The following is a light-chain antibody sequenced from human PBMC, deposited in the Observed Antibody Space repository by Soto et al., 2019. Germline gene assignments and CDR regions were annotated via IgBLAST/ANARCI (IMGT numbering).Light chain of an antibody. CDR2: DAS. J-gene: IGKJ4*01. Sequence: PGDRATLSCRASQRVSSCLAWYQQKPGQAPRLLIYDASNRATGIPARFSGSGSGTDFTLTVSNLESEDFAVYYCQQCSNWPLTFGGGTKVEIK. V-gene: IGKV3-11*01. CDR1: QRVSSC. CDR3: QQCSNWPLT.